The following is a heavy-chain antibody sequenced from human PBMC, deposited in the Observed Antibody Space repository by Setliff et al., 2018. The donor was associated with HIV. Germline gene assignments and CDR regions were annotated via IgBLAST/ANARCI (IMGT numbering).Heavy chain of an antibody. J-gene: IGHJ4*02. V-gene: IGHV4-61*10. CDR3: AKGAGFYGDYTFDY. Sequence: PSETLSLTCTVSGGSISSRSYYWSWLRQPAGKGLEWIGRIYSTGSTNYNPSLQSRVSISMDASKNKFSLKVTSVTSADTAVYYCAKGAGFYGDYTFDYWGQGNLVTVSS. CDR1: GGSISSRSYY. D-gene: IGHD4-17*01. CDR2: IYSTGST.